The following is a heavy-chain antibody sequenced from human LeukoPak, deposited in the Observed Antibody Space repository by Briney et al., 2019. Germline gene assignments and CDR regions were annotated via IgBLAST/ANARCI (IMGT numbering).Heavy chain of an antibody. CDR2: ISWNSGSI. CDR1: GFTFDDYA. J-gene: IGHJ3*02. V-gene: IGHV3-9*01. D-gene: IGHD1-26*01. CDR3: AKALGATIGLDAFDI. Sequence: GGSLRLSCAASGFTFDDYAMHWVRQAPGKGLEWVSGISWNSGSIGYADSVKGRFTISRDNAKNSLYLQMNSLRAEDTALYYCAKALGATIGLDAFDIWGQGTMVTVSS.